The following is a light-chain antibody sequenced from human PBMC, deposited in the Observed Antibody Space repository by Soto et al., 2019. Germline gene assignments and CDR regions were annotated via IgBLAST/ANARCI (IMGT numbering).Light chain of an antibody. CDR3: CSYAGTYSVL. CDR1: SSDVGGYNS. J-gene: IGLJ2*01. V-gene: IGLV2-11*01. CDR2: DVN. Sequence: QSALTQPRSVSGSPGQSVTISCTGASSDVGGYNSVSWYQHHPGKAPKLIIYDVNKRPSGVPDRFSASKTANTASLTISGLQTEDEADYFCCSYAGTYSVLFGGGTKLTVL.